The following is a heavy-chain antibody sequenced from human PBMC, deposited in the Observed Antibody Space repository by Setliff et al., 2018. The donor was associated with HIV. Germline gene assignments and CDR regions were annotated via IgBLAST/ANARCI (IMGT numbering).Heavy chain of an antibody. CDR1: GDSMTSGSFY. V-gene: IGHV4-61*09. J-gene: IGHJ5*02. D-gene: IGHD6-19*01. CDR3: ARRTFGSGRFDP. CDR2: VHSTLST. Sequence: PSETLSLTCTVSGDSMTSGSFYWSWVRQPAGKGLEWIGQVHSTLSTNYNPSLKSRLSISADTSKNQFPLNLRFVTAADTALYYCARRTFGSGRFDPWGQGTPVTVSS.